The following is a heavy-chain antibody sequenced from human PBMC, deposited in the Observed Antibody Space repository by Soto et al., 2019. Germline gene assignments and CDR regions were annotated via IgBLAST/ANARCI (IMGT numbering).Heavy chain of an antibody. CDR2: INWNGGST. J-gene: IGHJ4*02. V-gene: IGHV3-20*04. CDR3: AREGYFDWLSSLDY. CDR1: GFTFDDHG. Sequence: GGSLRLSCAASGFTFDDHGMSWVRQAPGKGLEWVSGINWNGGSTGYADSVKGRFTISRDNAKNSLYLQMNSLRAEDTAFYYCAREGYFDWLSSLDYWGQGTLVTVS. D-gene: IGHD3-9*01.